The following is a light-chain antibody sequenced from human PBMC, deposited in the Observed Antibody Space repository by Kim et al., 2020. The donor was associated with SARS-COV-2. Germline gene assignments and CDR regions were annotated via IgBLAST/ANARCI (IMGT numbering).Light chain of an antibody. CDR3: QQYNSYPWT. CDR1: QSISSW. J-gene: IGKJ1*01. Sequence: ASVGDRVTITCRASQSISSWLAWYQQKPGKAPKLLIYKASSLESGVPSRFSGSGSGTEFTLTISSLQPDDFATYYCQQYNSYPWTFGQGTKVYIK. CDR2: KAS. V-gene: IGKV1-5*03.